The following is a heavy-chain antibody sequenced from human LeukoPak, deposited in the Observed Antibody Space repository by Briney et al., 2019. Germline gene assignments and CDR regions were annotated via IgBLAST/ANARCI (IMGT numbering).Heavy chain of an antibody. CDR3: ARDLVGATISGY. J-gene: IGHJ4*02. CDR2: ISAYNGNT. Sequence: VASMKVSCKASGYNFTNYAIAWVRQAPGQGLEWMGWISAYNGNTNYARKFQGRVTMTTDTSTSTAYMELRSLRSDDTAVYFCARDLVGATISGYWGQGTLVTVSS. CDR1: GYNFTNYA. D-gene: IGHD1-26*01. V-gene: IGHV1-18*01.